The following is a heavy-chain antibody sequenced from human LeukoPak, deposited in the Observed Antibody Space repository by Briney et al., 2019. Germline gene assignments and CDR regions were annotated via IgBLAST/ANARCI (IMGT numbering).Heavy chain of an antibody. V-gene: IGHV4-59*01. CDR2: FQYRGNA. CDR3: ARVGSLTTFD. J-gene: IGHJ4*02. D-gene: IGHD4-17*01. CDR1: GGSINTYY. Sequence: SETLSHTCTVSGGSINTYYWTWIRQPPGKGLEWIGYFQYRGNADYNPSLKSRITISVDTSNNQCSLRLNSVTAADTAVYYCARVGSLTTFDWGQGTLVTVSS.